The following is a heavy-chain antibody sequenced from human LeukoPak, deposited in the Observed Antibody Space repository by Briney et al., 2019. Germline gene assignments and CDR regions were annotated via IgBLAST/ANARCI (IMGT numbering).Heavy chain of an antibody. CDR2: IIWNGGRT. CDR3: AKASGYSFSHFDY. J-gene: IGHJ4*02. Sequence: GGSLRLSCAASGFPFRNYGMSWVRQAPGKGLEWVSDIIWNGGRTGYADSVKGRFTISRDNAKNSLYLQMNNLRPEDTALYYCAKASGYSFSHFDYWGQGTLVTVSS. CDR1: GFPFRNYG. D-gene: IGHD5-18*01. V-gene: IGHV3-20*04.